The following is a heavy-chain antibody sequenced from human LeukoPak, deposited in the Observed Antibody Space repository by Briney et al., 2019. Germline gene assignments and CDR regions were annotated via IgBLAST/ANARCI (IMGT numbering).Heavy chain of an antibody. J-gene: IGHJ4*02. CDR3: ARASSHSYGYGY. CDR2: INSDGSIT. Sequence: PGGSLRLSCAASGFTFSSYWMHWVRQAPGKGLVWVSRINSDGSITSYADSVKGRFTISRDNAKNTLYLQMNSLRAEDTAVYYCARASSHSYGYGYWGQGTLVTVSS. D-gene: IGHD5-18*01. CDR1: GFTFSSYW. V-gene: IGHV3-74*01.